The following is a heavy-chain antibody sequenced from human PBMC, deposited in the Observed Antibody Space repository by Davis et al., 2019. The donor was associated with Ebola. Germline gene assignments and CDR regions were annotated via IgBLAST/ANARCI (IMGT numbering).Heavy chain of an antibody. D-gene: IGHD4-17*01. V-gene: IGHV3-23*01. J-gene: IGHJ6*02. CDR3: AKGSLYGSRSITAGMDV. Sequence: GESLKISCAASGFTFNSYAMTWVRQALGKGLEWVSGISGSGGSSYYADSVKGRFTFSRDNSKNTLYLQMNSLRAEDTAVYYCAKGSLYGSRSITAGMDVWGQGTTVTVSS. CDR2: ISGSGGSS. CDR1: GFTFNSYA.